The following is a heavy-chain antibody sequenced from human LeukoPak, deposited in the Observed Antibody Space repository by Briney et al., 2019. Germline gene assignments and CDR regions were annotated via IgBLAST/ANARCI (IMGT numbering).Heavy chain of an antibody. CDR2: RYGGGGT. Sequence: SGSLRLSCAASGFTVSSNYMTWVRQAPGKGLEWVSVRYGGGGTNYADSVKGRFTISRDNSKNTLSLQMNSLRPEDTAMYNCARSYHYADSDSYYSHFDYWGQGTLVT. CDR3: ARSYHYADSDSYYSHFDY. CDR1: GFTVSSNY. D-gene: IGHD3-22*01. V-gene: IGHV3-66*01. J-gene: IGHJ4*02.